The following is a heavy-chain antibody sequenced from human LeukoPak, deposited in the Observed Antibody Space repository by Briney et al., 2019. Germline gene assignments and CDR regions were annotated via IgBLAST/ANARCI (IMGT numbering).Heavy chain of an antibody. CDR1: GGSFSGYY. CDR2: INHSGST. D-gene: IGHD2-2*01. V-gene: IGHV4-34*01. J-gene: IGHJ6*02. Sequence: SETLSLTCAVYGGSFSGYYWSWIRQPPGKGLEWIGEINHSGSTNYNPSLKSRVTISVDTSKNQFSLKLSSVTAADTAVYYCARTSIVVVPAAADYYYGMDVWGQGTTVTVSS. CDR3: ARTSIVVVPAAADYYYGMDV.